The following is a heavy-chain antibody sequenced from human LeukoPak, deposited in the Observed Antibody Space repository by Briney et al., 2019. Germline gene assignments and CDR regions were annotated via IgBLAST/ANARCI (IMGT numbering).Heavy chain of an antibody. CDR3: ARGQSVYYYDSSGYFDY. CDR1: GFTLSNYW. D-gene: IGHD3-22*01. Sequence: GGSLRLSCAASGFTLSNYWMSWVRQAPGKGLEWVANIKQDGSEKYYVDSVKGRFTISRDNGKDSMYLQMNSLRAEDTAVYYCARGQSVYYYDSSGYFDYWGQGTLVIVSS. J-gene: IGHJ4*02. CDR2: IKQDGSEK. V-gene: IGHV3-7*01.